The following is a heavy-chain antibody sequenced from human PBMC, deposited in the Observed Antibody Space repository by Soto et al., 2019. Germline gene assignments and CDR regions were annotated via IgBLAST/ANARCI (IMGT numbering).Heavy chain of an antibody. J-gene: IGHJ1*01. Sequence: GASVKVSCKASGYTFTCYYMHWVRQAPGQGLEWMGIINPSGGSTSYAQKFQGRVTMTRDTSTSTVYMELSSLRSEDTAVYYCARAQDCSGGSCSYGIEYFQHWGQGTLVTVSS. D-gene: IGHD2-15*01. CDR2: INPSGGST. CDR3: ARAQDCSGGSCSYGIEYFQH. V-gene: IGHV1-46*03. CDR1: GYTFTCYY.